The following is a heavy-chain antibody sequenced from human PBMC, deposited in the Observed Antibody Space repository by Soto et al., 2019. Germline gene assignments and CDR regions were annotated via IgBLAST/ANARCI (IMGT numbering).Heavy chain of an antibody. CDR3: TSHLYCSDATFYGHYYYYIDV. Sequence: QLQLQGSGPGLVKPSETLSLTCTGSGGSISISSYYWGWTRQPPGKGLEWNGSIYYSGITYYNPSLYTCVTMSLATSRQQCSLKFSSVTAADTAVYCCTSHLYCSDATFYGHYYYYIDVWSKSTTVTVSS. J-gene: IGHJ6*03. D-gene: IGHD2-15*01. CDR1: GGSISISSYY. V-gene: IGHV4-39*01. CDR2: IYYSGIT.